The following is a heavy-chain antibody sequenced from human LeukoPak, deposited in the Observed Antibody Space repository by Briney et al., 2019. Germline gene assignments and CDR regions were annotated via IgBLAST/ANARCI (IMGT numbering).Heavy chain of an antibody. D-gene: IGHD3-22*01. CDR1: GYSFTSYW. CDR3: ARHAYDTYGYPALEY. Sequence: GESLKISCKGSGYSFTSYWIGWVRQMPGKGLEWMGFIYPGDSDTRYGPSFQGQVTTSADKSISTAYLQWSSLKASDTAMYYCARHAYDTYGYPALEYWGQGTLVTVSS. V-gene: IGHV5-51*01. J-gene: IGHJ4*02. CDR2: IYPGDSDT.